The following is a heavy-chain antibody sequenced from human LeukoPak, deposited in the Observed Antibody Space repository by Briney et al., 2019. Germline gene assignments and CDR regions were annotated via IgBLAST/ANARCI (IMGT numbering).Heavy chain of an antibody. CDR2: ISGRGDTT. Sequence: GGSLRLSCAAFGFAFTDYSMNWVRQAPGKGLEWVSGISGRGDTTYYTDSVKGRFTISRDNSKNTLYLQMNSLRAEDTAIYYCAGQSGYTYDTDYWGQGTPVTVSS. J-gene: IGHJ4*02. CDR3: AGQSGYTYDTDY. D-gene: IGHD5-18*01. CDR1: GFAFTDYS. V-gene: IGHV3-23*01.